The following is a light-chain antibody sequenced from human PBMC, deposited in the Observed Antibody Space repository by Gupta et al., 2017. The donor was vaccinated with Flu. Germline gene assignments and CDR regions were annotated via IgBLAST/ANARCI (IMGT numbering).Light chain of an antibody. CDR2: DVS. CDR3: SSYTSISTLEV. V-gene: IGLV2-14*01. CDR1: GSDVGRSYS. Sequence: QSALPPPASVSWSPGPPLPIYCTGTGSDVGRSYSVSWYQQHPGKAPKLLLSDVSNRTARVSSRFSGSKSGNTASLTISGLQAEDETDYYCSSYTSISTLEVFGTGTKVTVL. J-gene: IGLJ1*01.